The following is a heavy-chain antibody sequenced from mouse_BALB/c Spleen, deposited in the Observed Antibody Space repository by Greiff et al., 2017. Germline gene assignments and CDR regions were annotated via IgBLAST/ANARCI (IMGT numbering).Heavy chain of an antibody. Sequence: EVKLVESGGGLVQPGGSLRLSCATSGFTFTDYYMSWVRQPPGKALEWLGFIRNKANGYTTEYSASVKGRFTISRDNSQSILYLQMNTLRAEDSATYYCARGGNYVDYAMDYWGQGTSVTVSS. J-gene: IGHJ4*01. CDR3: ARGGNYVDYAMDY. CDR2: IRNKANGYTT. D-gene: IGHD2-1*01. CDR1: GFTFTDYY. V-gene: IGHV7-3*02.